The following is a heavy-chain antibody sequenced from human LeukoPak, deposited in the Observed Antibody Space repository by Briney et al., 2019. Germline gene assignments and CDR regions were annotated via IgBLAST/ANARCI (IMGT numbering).Heavy chain of an antibody. CDR3: ARYGHDYGDYAWFDP. J-gene: IGHJ5*02. CDR2: IYTSGST. CDR1: GVSISSYY. Sequence: SETLSLTCTVSGVSISSYYWSWIRQPAGKGLEWIGRIYTSGSTNYNPSLKSRVTMSVDTSKNQFSLKLSSVTAADTAVYYCARYGHDYGDYAWFDPWGQGTLVTVSS. V-gene: IGHV4-4*07. D-gene: IGHD4-17*01.